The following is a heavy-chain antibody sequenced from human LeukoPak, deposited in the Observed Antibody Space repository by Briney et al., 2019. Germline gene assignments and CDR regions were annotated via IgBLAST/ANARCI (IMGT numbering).Heavy chain of an antibody. J-gene: IGHJ4*02. CDR1: GGTLSSYA. CDR3: ARESHYDILTGYYTDYYFDY. Sequence: ASVKVSCKASGGTLSSYAISWVRQAPGQGLEWMGGIIPIFGTANYAQKFQGRVTITTDESTSTAYMELSSPRSDDTAVYYCARESHYDILTGYYTDYYFDYWGQGTLVTVSS. D-gene: IGHD3-9*01. CDR2: IIPIFGTA. V-gene: IGHV1-69*05.